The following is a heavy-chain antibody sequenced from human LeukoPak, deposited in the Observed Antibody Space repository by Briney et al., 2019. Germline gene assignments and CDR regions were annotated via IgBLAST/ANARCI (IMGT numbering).Heavy chain of an antibody. CDR1: GGSISSGGYY. Sequence: PSETLSLTCTVSGGSISSGGYYWSWIRQHPGKGLEWIGYIYYSGSTYYNPSLKSRVAISVDTSKNQFSLKLSSVTAADTAVYYCARSVAARRGGYFDYWGQGTLVTVSS. D-gene: IGHD6-6*01. V-gene: IGHV4-31*03. CDR3: ARSVAARRGGYFDY. CDR2: IYYSGST. J-gene: IGHJ4*02.